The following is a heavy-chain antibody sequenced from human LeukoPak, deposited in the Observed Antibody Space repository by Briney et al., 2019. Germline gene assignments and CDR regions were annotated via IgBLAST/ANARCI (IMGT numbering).Heavy chain of an antibody. CDR2: IIPILGIA. CDR3: ARVSDSSSWYGWFDP. Sequence: GASVEVSCKASGGTFSSYAISWVRQAPGQGLEWMGRIIPILGIANYAQKFQGRVTITADKSTSTAYMELSSLRSEDTAVYYCARVSDSSSWYGWFDPWGQGTLVTVSS. D-gene: IGHD6-13*01. J-gene: IGHJ5*02. CDR1: GGTFSSYA. V-gene: IGHV1-69*04.